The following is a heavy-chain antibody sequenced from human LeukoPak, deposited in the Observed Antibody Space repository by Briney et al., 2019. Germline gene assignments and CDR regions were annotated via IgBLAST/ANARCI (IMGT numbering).Heavy chain of an antibody. CDR1: GFTFSDYS. CDR3: VKDRPCDGCMPMDA. D-gene: IGHD5-24*01. Sequence: PGGSLRLSCAASGFTFSDYSMSWVRQVPGMGLEWVSGIGRVGYTYLADPVKGRFTISRDNSKNTVYLQMNSLRAEDTAIYYCVKDRPCDGCMPMDAWGQGTTVTVSS. CDR2: IGRVGYT. V-gene: IGHV3-23*01. J-gene: IGHJ6*02.